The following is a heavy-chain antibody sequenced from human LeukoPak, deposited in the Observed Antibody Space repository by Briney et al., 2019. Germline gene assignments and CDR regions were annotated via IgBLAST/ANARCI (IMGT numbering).Heavy chain of an antibody. CDR2: ISGGGDIT. CDR3: ARSQLIWLNFDY. J-gene: IGHJ4*02. CDR1: GFNFANHA. Sequence: GGSLRLSCAASGFNFANHAMSWVRQTPGKGLEWVSAISGGGDITYYADSVKGRFTISRDNAKNSLYLQMNSLRAEDTAVYYCARSQLIWLNFDYWGQGTLVTVSS. V-gene: IGHV3-23*01. D-gene: IGHD2-2*01.